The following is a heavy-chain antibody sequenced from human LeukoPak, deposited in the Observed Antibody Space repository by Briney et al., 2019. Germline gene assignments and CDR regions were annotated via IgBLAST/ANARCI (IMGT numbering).Heavy chain of an antibody. J-gene: IGHJ4*02. Sequence: PSEALSLTCTVSGGSISDSYWAWMRESAGKGVEWIGRVYRSGSTSYNPSLKSRIAISVDTSKNQFSLNLASVTAADTAVYYCARLDYYDSSGLDYWGQGTLVTVSS. V-gene: IGHV4-4*07. CDR1: GGSISDSY. D-gene: IGHD3-22*01. CDR3: ARLDYYDSSGLDY. CDR2: VYRSGST.